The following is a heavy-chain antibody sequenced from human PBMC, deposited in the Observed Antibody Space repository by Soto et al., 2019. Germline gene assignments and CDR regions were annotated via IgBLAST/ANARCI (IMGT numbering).Heavy chain of an antibody. Sequence: ETLSLTCAVYGGSFSDYSWTWIRQPPGKGLEWIGEINDSGSTNYTPSLERRVTISRDTSKNRFSLKLSSVAAADTAVYYCARGSHKLHSYDSSGFYHYVDYWGQGSLVTVSS. CDR3: ARGSHKLHSYDSSGFYHYVDY. CDR2: INDSGST. CDR1: GGSFSDYS. J-gene: IGHJ4*02. V-gene: IGHV4-34*01. D-gene: IGHD3-22*01.